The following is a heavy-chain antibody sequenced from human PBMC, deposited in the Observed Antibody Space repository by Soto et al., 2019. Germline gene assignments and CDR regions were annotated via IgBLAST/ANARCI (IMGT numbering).Heavy chain of an antibody. V-gene: IGHV1-69*01. CDR1: GGTFSSYA. D-gene: IGHD6-19*01. J-gene: IGHJ4*02. CDR2: IIPLFGSA. Sequence: QVHLVQSGAEVKKPGSSVKVSCKASGGTFSSYAISWVRQAPGQGLEWMGGIIPLFGSANYAQRFQDRVTITAYESTSTAYMELSSLRSEDTAVYYCARAIAVTGSHFDHWGQGTLVTVSS. CDR3: ARAIAVTGSHFDH.